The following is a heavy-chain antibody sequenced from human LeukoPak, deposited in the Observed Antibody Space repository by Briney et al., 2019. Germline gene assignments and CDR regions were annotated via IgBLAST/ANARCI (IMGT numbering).Heavy chain of an antibody. V-gene: IGHV5-51*01. CDR1: GYSFTSYW. D-gene: IGHD6-19*01. Sequence: GESLKISCKGSGYSFTSYWIGWVRQMPGKGLEWMGIIYPGDSDTRYSPSFQGQVTISADKSISTAYLQWRSLKASDTAMYYCASAPISSGWYGNYWGQGTLVTVSS. CDR3: ASAPISSGWYGNY. CDR2: IYPGDSDT. J-gene: IGHJ4*02.